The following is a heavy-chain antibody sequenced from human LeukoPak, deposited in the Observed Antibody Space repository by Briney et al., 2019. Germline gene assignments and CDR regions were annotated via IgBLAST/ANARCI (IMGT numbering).Heavy chain of an antibody. Sequence: GRSLRLSCAASGFTFDDYAMHWVRQAPGKGLEWVSGISWNSGSIGYADSVKGRFTISRDNAKSSLYLQMNSLRAEDMALYYCAKDISAPGAAVIAWGQGTLVTVSS. J-gene: IGHJ4*02. V-gene: IGHV3-9*03. CDR3: AKDISAPGAAVIA. CDR1: GFTFDDYA. D-gene: IGHD6-13*01. CDR2: ISWNSGSI.